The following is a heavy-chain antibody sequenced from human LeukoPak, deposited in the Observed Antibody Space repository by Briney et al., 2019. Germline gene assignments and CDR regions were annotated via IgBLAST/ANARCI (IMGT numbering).Heavy chain of an antibody. CDR1: GFTFTNYA. Sequence: PEGSLRLSCAASGFTFTNYAMNWVRQAPGKGLEWVSGISGGDGTTFYADSVRGRFTISRDNSKNTLYLQMNSLRAEDTAVYYCAKAGSLDIAARQNYWGQGTLVTVSS. CDR2: ISGGDGTT. CDR3: AKAGSLDIAARQNY. D-gene: IGHD6-6*01. J-gene: IGHJ4*02. V-gene: IGHV3-23*01.